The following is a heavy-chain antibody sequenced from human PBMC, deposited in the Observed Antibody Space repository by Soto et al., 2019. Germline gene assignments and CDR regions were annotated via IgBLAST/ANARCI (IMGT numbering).Heavy chain of an antibody. CDR1: GFTFSSYS. CDR3: ARDRVTIFGADGMDV. V-gene: IGHV3-48*02. J-gene: IGHJ6*02. CDR2: ISSSSSTI. Sequence: EVQLVESGGGLVQPGGSLRLSCEASGFTFSSYSMNWVRQAPGKGLEWVSYISSSSSTIYYADSVKGRFTISRDNAKNSLYLQMNSLRDEDTAVYYCARDRVTIFGADGMDVWGQGTTVTVSS. D-gene: IGHD3-3*01.